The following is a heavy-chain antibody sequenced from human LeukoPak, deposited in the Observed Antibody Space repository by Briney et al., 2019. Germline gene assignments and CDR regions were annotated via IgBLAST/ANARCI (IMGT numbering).Heavy chain of an antibody. Sequence: SETLSLTCTVSGGSISTSSNYWGWIRQPPGKGLEWIGSIYYRGSTYYNPSLKSRVTISVDTSKNQFSLKLTSVTAADTAVYYCAGGWGHGVSFDYWGQGTLVTVSS. V-gene: IGHV4-39*07. D-gene: IGHD3-16*01. J-gene: IGHJ4*02. CDR3: AGGWGHGVSFDY. CDR2: IYYRGST. CDR1: GGSISTSSNY.